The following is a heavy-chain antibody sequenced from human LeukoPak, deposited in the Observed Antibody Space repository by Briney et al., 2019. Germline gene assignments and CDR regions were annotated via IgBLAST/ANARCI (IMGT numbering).Heavy chain of an antibody. CDR1: GGSISSGDYY. CDR2: IYYSGRT. Sequence: PSETLSLTCTVSGGSISSGDYYWSWIRQPPGKGLEWIGSIYYSGRTYYNPSLKSRVTISVDTSKNQFSLKLSSVTAADTAVYYCARPVTEFSSSSPFNYWGRGTLVTVSS. V-gene: IGHV4-39*01. CDR3: ARPVTEFSSSSPFNY. D-gene: IGHD6-6*01. J-gene: IGHJ4*02.